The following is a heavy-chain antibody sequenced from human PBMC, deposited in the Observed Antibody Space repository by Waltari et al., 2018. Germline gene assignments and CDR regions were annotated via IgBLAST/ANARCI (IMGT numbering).Heavy chain of an antibody. CDR2: INQSGSP. CDR3: ARKRAAFDI. J-gene: IGHJ3*02. CDR1: GGSFTGYY. Sequence: QVQLLQWGAGLLPPSETLSPTCGVYGGSFTGYYWPWIRQPPGKGLEWIGEINQSGSPNYNPSLRSRVTISLDTSKNHFSLSLASVSAADTAVYDCARKRAAFDIWGQGTLVNVSS. V-gene: IGHV4-34*01.